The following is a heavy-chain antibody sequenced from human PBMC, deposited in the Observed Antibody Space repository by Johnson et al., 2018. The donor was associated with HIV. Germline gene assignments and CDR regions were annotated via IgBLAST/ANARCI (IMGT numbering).Heavy chain of an antibody. CDR2: ISWNSGSI. D-gene: IGHD3-10*01. J-gene: IGHJ3*02. CDR3: AKSWLEEAFDI. Sequence: MMLVESGGGVVRPGGSPRLSCAASGFTFDDYGMSWVRQVPGKGLEWVSGISWNSGSIVYADSVKGRFTISRDNAKNSLYLQMNSLRGDDTALYYCAKSWLEEAFDIWGQGTMVTVSS. CDR1: GFTFDDYG. V-gene: IGHV3-20*04.